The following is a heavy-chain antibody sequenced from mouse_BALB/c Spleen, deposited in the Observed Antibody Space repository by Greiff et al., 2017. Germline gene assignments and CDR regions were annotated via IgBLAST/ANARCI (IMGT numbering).Heavy chain of an antibody. CDR1: GFTFSDYG. V-gene: IGHV5-15*02. J-gene: IGHJ2*01. CDR3: ARGGTTDGYFDY. D-gene: IGHD2-14*01. Sequence: EVKLVESGGGLVQPGGSRKLSCAASGFTFSDYGMAWVRQAPGKGPEWVAFISNLAYSIYYADTVTGRFTISRENAKNTLYLEMSSLRSEDTAMYYCARGGTTDGYFDYWGQGTTLTVSS. CDR2: ISNLAYSI.